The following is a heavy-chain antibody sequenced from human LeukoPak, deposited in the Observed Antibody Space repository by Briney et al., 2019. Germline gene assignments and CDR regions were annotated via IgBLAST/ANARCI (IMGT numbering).Heavy chain of an antibody. CDR3: AKDRGSGSYYNTDY. J-gene: IGHJ4*02. D-gene: IGHD3-10*01. Sequence: GGTLRLSCAASGFTFSSYGMSWVRQAPGKGLEWVSAISGSGGSTYYADSVKGRFTISRDNSKNTLYLQMNSLRAEDTAVYYCAKDRGSGSYYNTDYWGQGTLVTVSS. CDR2: ISGSGGST. CDR1: GFTFSSYG. V-gene: IGHV3-23*01.